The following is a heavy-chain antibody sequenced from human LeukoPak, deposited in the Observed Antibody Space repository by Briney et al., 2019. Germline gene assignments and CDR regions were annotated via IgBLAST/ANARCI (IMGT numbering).Heavy chain of an antibody. Sequence: NPSETLSLTCAVYGGSFSGYYWSWIRQPPGKGLEWIGEINHSGSTNYNPSLKSRVTISVDTSKNQFSLKLSSVTAADTAVYYCARLTRGYYDFWSGYYTGEVYYYYYMDVWGKGTTVTVSS. CDR3: ARLTRGYYDFWSGYYTGEVYYYYYMDV. CDR2: INHSGST. D-gene: IGHD3-3*01. V-gene: IGHV4-34*01. CDR1: GGSFSGYY. J-gene: IGHJ6*03.